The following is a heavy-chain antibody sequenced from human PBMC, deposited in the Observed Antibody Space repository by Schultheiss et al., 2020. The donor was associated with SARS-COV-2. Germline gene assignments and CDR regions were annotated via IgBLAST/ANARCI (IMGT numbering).Heavy chain of an antibody. CDR3: ARDSPEVEYPSRWFDL. V-gene: IGHV1-2*02. J-gene: IGHJ5*02. Sequence: ASVKVSCKASGYTFTSYYMHWVRQAPGQGLAWMGWINPNSGGTNYAQKFQGRLTITADESTSTAYMELNSLTSEDTAVYYCARDSPEVEYPSRWFDLWGQGTLVTVSS. D-gene: IGHD6-6*01. CDR1: GYTFTSYY. CDR2: INPNSGGT.